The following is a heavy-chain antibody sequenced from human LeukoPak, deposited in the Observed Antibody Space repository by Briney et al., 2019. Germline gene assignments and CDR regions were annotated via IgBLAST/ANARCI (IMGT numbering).Heavy chain of an antibody. CDR1: GFTFSSYS. Sequence: GGSLRLSCAASGFTFSSYSMNWVRQAPGKGLEWVSSISSSSSYIYYADSVKGRFTISRDNAKNSLYLQMNSLRAEDTAAYYCARDPTYCSSTSCYPREEYFDYWGQGTLVTVSS. D-gene: IGHD2-2*01. J-gene: IGHJ4*02. CDR2: ISSSSSYI. CDR3: ARDPTYCSSTSCYPREEYFDY. V-gene: IGHV3-21*01.